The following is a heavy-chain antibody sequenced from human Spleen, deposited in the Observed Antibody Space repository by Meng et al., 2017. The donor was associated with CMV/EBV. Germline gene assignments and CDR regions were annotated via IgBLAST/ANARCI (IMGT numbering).Heavy chain of an antibody. CDR1: FSFNEFA. CDR2: ISYDGIKK. J-gene: IGHJ5*02. CDR3: ARDPVVPAAMESFWFDP. D-gene: IGHD2-2*01. Sequence: FSFNEFAMNWVRKAKGKGMEWVAIISYDGIKKYYADSVKGRFTISRDNSKNTLYLQMNSLRAEDTAVYYCARDPVVPAAMESFWFDPWGQGTLVTVSS. V-gene: IGHV3-30*04.